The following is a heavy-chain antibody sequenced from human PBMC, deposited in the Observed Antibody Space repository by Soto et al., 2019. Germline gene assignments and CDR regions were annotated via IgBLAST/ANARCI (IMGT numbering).Heavy chain of an antibody. CDR1: GGSISSGGYA. CDR2: IYQSGST. Sequence: SETLSLTCAVSGGSISSGGYAWAWIRQPPGKGLEWVGYIYQSGSTYYNPSLKSRVTIAADRSKNHFSLNLASVTAADTAVYYCARSYSGGDAYFDYWGQGTVVTVSS. V-gene: IGHV4-30-2*01. D-gene: IGHD2-21*02. CDR3: ARSYSGGDAYFDY. J-gene: IGHJ4*02.